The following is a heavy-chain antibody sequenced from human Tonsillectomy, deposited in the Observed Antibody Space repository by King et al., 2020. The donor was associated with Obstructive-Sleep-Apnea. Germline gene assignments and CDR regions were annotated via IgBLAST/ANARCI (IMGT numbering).Heavy chain of an antibody. D-gene: IGHD6-13*01. V-gene: IGHV3-9*01. Sequence: VQLVESGGGLVQPGRSLRLSCAASGFTFDDYAMHWVRQAPGKGLEWVSGISWNSGSIGYADSVKGRFTISRDNAKNSLYLQMNSLRAEDTALYYCAKDSLYSSSWSALDYWGQGTLVTVSS. J-gene: IGHJ4*02. CDR1: GFTFDDYA. CDR3: AKDSLYSSSWSALDY. CDR2: ISWNSGSI.